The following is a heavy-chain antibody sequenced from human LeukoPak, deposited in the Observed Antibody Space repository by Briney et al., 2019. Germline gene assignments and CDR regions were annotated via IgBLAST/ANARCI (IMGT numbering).Heavy chain of an antibody. J-gene: IGHJ4*02. CDR2: IYHSGST. CDR1: GGSHSVYY. V-gene: IGHV4-34*01. CDR3: ARVPRWKLQSPRYYFDY. D-gene: IGHD5-24*01. Sequence: SETLSLTRALYGGSHSVYYWSGMPAPPGKGREWIGEIYHSGSTNYNPSLKSRVTISVDTSKNQFSLKLSSVTAADTAVYYCARVPRWKLQSPRYYFDYWGQGTLVTVSS.